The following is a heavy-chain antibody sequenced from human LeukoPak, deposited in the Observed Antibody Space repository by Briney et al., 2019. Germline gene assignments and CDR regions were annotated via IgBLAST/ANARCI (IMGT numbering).Heavy chain of an antibody. J-gene: IGHJ6*03. CDR2: ISGSGGST. CDR1: GFTFNSYG. Sequence: GGTLRLSCAASGFTFNSYGMSWVRQAPGKGLEWGSGISGSGGSTYYADSVKGRFTISRDNSKNTLYLQMNSLRAEDTAVYYCAKEGGGGYSSYYYYYMDVWGKGTTVTISS. CDR3: AKEGGGGYSSYYYYYMDV. D-gene: IGHD5-18*01. V-gene: IGHV3-23*01.